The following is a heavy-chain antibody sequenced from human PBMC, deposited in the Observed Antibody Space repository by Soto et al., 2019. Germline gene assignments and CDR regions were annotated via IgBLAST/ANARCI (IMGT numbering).Heavy chain of an antibody. D-gene: IGHD6-19*01. Sequence: QVQLVESGGGVVQPGRSLRLSCAASGFTFSSYGMHWVRQAPGKGLEWVAVIWYDGSNKYYADSVKGRFTISRDNSKNTLYLQMNILRAEDTAVYYCARDRGIAVAGTPYYYYGMDVWGQGTTVTVSS. J-gene: IGHJ6*02. CDR3: ARDRGIAVAGTPYYYYGMDV. CDR1: GFTFSSYG. CDR2: IWYDGSNK. V-gene: IGHV3-33*01.